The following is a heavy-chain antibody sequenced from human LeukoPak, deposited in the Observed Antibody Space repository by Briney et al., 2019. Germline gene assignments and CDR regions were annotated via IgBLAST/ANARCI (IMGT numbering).Heavy chain of an antibody. CDR3: AKDEYEQQLAHDAFDI. J-gene: IGHJ3*02. CDR2: ISGSGGST. CDR1: GLTFSSYA. D-gene: IGHD6-13*01. V-gene: IGHV3-23*01. Sequence: GGSLRLSCAASGLTFSSYAMSWVRQAPGKGLKWVSAISGSGGSTYYADSVKGRFTISRDNSKNTLYLQMNSLRAEDTAVYYCAKDEYEQQLAHDAFDIWGQGTMVTVSS.